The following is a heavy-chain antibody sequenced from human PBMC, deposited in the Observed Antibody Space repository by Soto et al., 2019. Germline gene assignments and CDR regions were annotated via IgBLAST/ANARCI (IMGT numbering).Heavy chain of an antibody. CDR3: ARFSYFSDSSGYCDL. V-gene: IGHV3-74*01. D-gene: IGHD3-22*01. CDR2: INSDGSDT. CDR1: GFTFSSYW. Sequence: GGSLRLSCAASGFTFSSYWMHWVRQAPGKGLVWVSHINSDGSDTSYADSVKGRFTISSDNAKNTLYLQLNSLRAEDSAVYYCARFSYFSDSSGYCDLWAQRTLVPVSS. J-gene: IGHJ1*01.